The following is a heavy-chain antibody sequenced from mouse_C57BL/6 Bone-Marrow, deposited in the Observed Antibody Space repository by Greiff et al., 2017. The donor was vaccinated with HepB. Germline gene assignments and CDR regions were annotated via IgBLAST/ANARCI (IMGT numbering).Heavy chain of an antibody. D-gene: IGHD1-1*01. CDR2: IYPGDGST. CDR3: ERLLRSFDY. CDR1: GYAFSSSW. Sequence: QVHVKQSGPELVKPGASVKISCKASGYAFSSSWMNWVKQRPGQGLEWIGRIYPGDGSTNYNGKFKGKATLTADKSSSTAYMQLSSLTSEDSAVYVCERLLRSFDYWGQGTTLTVSS. J-gene: IGHJ2*01. V-gene: IGHV1-82*01.